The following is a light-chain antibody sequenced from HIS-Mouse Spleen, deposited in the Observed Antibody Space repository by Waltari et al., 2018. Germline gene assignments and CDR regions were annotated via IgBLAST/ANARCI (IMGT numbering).Light chain of an antibody. CDR3: NSRDSSGNHWV. J-gene: IGLJ3*02. V-gene: IGLV3-19*01. CDR2: GKN. Sequence: SSELTQDPAVSVALGQTVRITCQGDSLRSYYASWYQQKPGQAPELVIYGKNNRPSGIPDRFSGSSSGNTASLTITGAQAEDEADYYCNSRDSSGNHWVFGGGTKLTVL. CDR1: SLRSYY.